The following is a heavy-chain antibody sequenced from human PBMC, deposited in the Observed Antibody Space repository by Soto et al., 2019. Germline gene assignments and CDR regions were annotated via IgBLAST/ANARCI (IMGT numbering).Heavy chain of an antibody. D-gene: IGHD3-9*01. V-gene: IGHV4-34*02. CDR3: ADDTSYYDFLTFPTTFDF. Sequence: QVQLQQWGAGLLKPSETLSLTCAVSGGSFSGYYWNWIRQPPGKGLEWIGEIDHSGSTTYNPSRKSLVTITVYTSKRDISLKLTSVTAADTAVYYCADDTSYYDFLTFPTTFDFWGQGTMVAVSS. CDR1: GGSFSGYY. CDR2: IDHSGST. J-gene: IGHJ3*01.